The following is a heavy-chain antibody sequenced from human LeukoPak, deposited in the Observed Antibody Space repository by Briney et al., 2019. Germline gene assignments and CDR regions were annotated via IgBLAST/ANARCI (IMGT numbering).Heavy chain of an antibody. J-gene: IGHJ4*02. CDR3: ARVGNGRSWDY. V-gene: IGHV3-48*02. D-gene: IGHD2-15*01. CDR2: ISLGSSTM. CDR1: GFTFSSFT. Sequence: GGSLRLSCAASGFTFSSFTMNWARQVPGKGLEWVSYISLGSSTMFYADSVKGRFTISRDNAKNPLYLQMNSLRDDDTAVYYCARVGNGRSWDYWGQGTLVSVSS.